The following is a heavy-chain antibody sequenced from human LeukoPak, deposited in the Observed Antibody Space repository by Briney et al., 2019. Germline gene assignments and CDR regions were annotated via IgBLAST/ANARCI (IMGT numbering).Heavy chain of an antibody. CDR3: ARGDIVEVPAAMKPSGMDV. CDR1: GGSISSGDYY. V-gene: IGHV4-30-4*01. D-gene: IGHD2-2*01. J-gene: IGHJ6*02. CDR2: IYYSGST. Sequence: SETLSLTCTVSGGSISSGDYYWSWIRQPPGKGLEWIGYIYYSGSTYYNPSLKSRVTISVDTSKNQFSLKLSSVTAADTAVYYCARGDIVEVPAAMKPSGMDVWGQGTTVTVSS.